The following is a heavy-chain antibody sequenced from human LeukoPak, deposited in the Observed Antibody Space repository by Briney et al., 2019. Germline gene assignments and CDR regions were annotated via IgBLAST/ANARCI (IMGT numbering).Heavy chain of an antibody. CDR2: VSGSGGST. Sequence: GGSLRFSCAASGFTFSSYAMRWVRQAPGKGLRWVSSVSGSGGSTYYADSVKGRFTISRDNSKNTLYLQMNSLRAEDTAIYYCAKPRAVGVNAFFDYWGQGTLVTVSS. J-gene: IGHJ4*02. CDR1: GFTFSSYA. CDR3: AKPRAVGVNAFFDY. V-gene: IGHV3-23*01.